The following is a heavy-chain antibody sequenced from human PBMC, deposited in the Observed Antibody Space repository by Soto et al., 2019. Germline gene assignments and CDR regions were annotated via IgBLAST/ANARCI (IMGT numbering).Heavy chain of an antibody. CDR2: ISGSGGST. J-gene: IGHJ4*02. CDR1: GFTFSSYA. V-gene: IGHV3-23*01. CDR3: AKVAYYHHSSGYFRVYFDY. D-gene: IGHD3-22*01. Sequence: GGSLRLSCAASGFTFSSYAMSWVRQAPGKGLEWVSAISGSGGSTYYADSVKGRFTISRDNSKNTLYLQMNSLRAEDTAVYYCAKVAYYHHSSGYFRVYFDYWGRGTLVTVSS.